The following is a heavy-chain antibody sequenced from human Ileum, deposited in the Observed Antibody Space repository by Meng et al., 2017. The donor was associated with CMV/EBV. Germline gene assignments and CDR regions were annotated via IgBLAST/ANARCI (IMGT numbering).Heavy chain of an antibody. D-gene: IGHD5-24*01. CDR1: GFTFSNYW. CDR3: AREKVGRWLPLDY. J-gene: IGHJ4*02. V-gene: IGHV3-7*01. CDR2: INQDGSEK. Sequence: CAASGFTFSNYWMNGVRQAPGKGLEWVANINQDGSEKSYVDSVKGRFTISRDNAKNSLYLQMNSLRAEDTAVYYCAREKVGRWLPLDYWGQGTLVTVSS.